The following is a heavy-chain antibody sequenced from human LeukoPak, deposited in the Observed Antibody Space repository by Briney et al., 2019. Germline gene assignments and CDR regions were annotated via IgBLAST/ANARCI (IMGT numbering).Heavy chain of an antibody. CDR3: ARVYGSYYHFDY. CDR2: INSDGSST. Sequence: PGGSLRLSCAASGFTFSSYWVHWVRQAPGKGLVWVSRINSDGSSTSYADSVKGRFTISRDNAKNTLYLQMNSLRAEDTAVYYCARVYGSYYHFDYWGQGTLVTVSS. CDR1: GFTFSSYW. J-gene: IGHJ4*02. D-gene: IGHD1-26*01. V-gene: IGHV3-74*01.